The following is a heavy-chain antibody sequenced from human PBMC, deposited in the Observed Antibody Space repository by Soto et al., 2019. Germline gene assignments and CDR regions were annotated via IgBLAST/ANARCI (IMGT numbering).Heavy chain of an antibody. CDR3: ARDFYSSSWKGGGFDY. D-gene: IGHD6-6*01. CDR1: GFTFSSYA. Sequence: QVQLAESGGGVVQPGRSLRLSCAASGFTFSSYAMHWVRQAPGKGLEWVAVISYDGSNKYYADSVKGRFTISRDNSKNTLYLQMNSLRAEDTAVYYCARDFYSSSWKGGGFDYWGQGTLVTVSS. V-gene: IGHV3-30-3*01. CDR2: ISYDGSNK. J-gene: IGHJ4*02.